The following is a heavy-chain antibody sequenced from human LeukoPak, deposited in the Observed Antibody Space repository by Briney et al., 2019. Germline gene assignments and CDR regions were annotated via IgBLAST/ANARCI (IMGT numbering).Heavy chain of an antibody. V-gene: IGHV3-7*01. J-gene: IGHJ4*02. Sequence: GGSLRLSCAASGFTFSSYWMSWVRQAPGKGLEWVANIKQDGSEKYYVDSVKGRFTISRDNAKNSLYLQMNSLRAEDTAVYYCARGTIRSTRSLWVQGVVDYWGQGTLVTVSS. CDR2: IKQDGSEK. CDR3: ARGTIRSTRSLWVQGVVDY. D-gene: IGHD3-10*01. CDR1: GFTFSSYW.